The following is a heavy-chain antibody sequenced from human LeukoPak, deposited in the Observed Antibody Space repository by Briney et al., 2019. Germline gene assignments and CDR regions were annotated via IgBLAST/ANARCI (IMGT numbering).Heavy chain of an antibody. CDR3: ARQLVPEYYYDSSGHSYYYYMDV. Sequence: SETLSLTCTVSGGSISSYYWSWIRQPPGKGLEWIGYIYYSGSTNYDPSLKSRVTISVDTSKNQFSLKLSSVTAADTAVYYCARQLVPEYYYDSSGHSYYYYMDVWGKGTTVTISS. V-gene: IGHV4-59*08. CDR2: IYYSGST. D-gene: IGHD3-22*01. CDR1: GGSISSYY. J-gene: IGHJ6*03.